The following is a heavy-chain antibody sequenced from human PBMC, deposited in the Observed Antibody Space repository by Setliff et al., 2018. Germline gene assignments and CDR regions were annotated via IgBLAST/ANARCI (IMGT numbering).Heavy chain of an antibody. J-gene: IGHJ3*01. CDR2: INPNSGGR. Sequence: ASVKVSCKASGYIFRDYYIHWVRQAPGQGLEWMGWINPNSGGREHAEAFQGRVTMTGDTSIRTAFMELSGLTSDDTAVYYCAGPFDVGPYPRPIDGLDLWGQGTRVTVS. D-gene: IGHD3-9*01. CDR3: AGPFDVGPYPRPIDGLDL. V-gene: IGHV1-2*02. CDR1: GYIFRDYY.